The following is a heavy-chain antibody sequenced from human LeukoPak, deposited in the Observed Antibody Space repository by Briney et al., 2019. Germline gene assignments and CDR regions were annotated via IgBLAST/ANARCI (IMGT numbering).Heavy chain of an antibody. CDR1: GGSINSYY. CDR3: ARHSQHSGDLGSARNFDY. CDR2: IYHSGST. D-gene: IGHD7-27*01. V-gene: IGHV4-59*08. J-gene: IGHJ4*02. Sequence: SETLSLTCTVSGGSINSYYWSGIRQPPGQGLEGIGYIYHSGSTNYNPSLKSRVTISVDTSKNQFSLNLRSVTATDTAIYYCARHSQHSGDLGSARNFDYWGQGTLVTVSS.